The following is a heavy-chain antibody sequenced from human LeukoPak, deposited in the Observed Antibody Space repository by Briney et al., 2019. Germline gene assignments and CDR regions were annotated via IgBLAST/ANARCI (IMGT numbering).Heavy chain of an antibody. Sequence: GGSLRLSCAASGFTFSNNAMSWVRQAPGKGLEWVSSISSSGDNTHYADSVKGRFTISRDNSKGTLYLQMNTLRAEDTAIYYCARRGWLVNFDYWGQGTLVTVSS. CDR2: ISSSGDNT. CDR1: GFTFSNNA. J-gene: IGHJ4*02. CDR3: ARRGWLVNFDY. D-gene: IGHD6-19*01. V-gene: IGHV3-23*01.